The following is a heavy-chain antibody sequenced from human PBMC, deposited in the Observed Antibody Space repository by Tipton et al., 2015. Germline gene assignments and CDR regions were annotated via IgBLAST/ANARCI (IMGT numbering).Heavy chain of an antibody. D-gene: IGHD2-2*01. CDR1: GGSVTSGSYY. Sequence: TLSLTCTVSGGSVTSGSYYWSWIRQPPGKGLEWIGYISYTDGAHYNPALRSRVSIFVDTSKNQFSLKLSSVTAADTAVYYCARQHCYSTTCYAEFYYFDYWGQGSLVTVSS. V-gene: IGHV4-61*01. CDR2: ISYTDGA. J-gene: IGHJ4*02. CDR3: ARQHCYSTTCYAEFYYFDY.